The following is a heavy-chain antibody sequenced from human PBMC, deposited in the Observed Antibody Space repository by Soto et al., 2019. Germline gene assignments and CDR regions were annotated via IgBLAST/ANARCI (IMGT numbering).Heavy chain of an antibody. CDR2: IIPIFGTA. CDR3: ASVLWTNGVHYYGMDV. Sequence: SVKVSCKASGGTFSSYAISWVRQAPGQGLEWMGGIIPIFGTANYAQKFQGRVTITADESTSTAYMELSSLRSEDTAVYYCASVLWTNGVHYYGMDVWGQGTTDTVSS. D-gene: IGHD2-8*01. CDR1: GGTFSSYA. V-gene: IGHV1-69*13. J-gene: IGHJ6*02.